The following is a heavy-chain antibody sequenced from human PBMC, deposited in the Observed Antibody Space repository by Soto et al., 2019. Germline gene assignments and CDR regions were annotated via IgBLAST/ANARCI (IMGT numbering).Heavy chain of an antibody. J-gene: IGHJ4*02. CDR1: GCSIRSYY. CDR2: IYYSGST. CDR3: AKGGYTFAYE. V-gene: IGHV4-59*08. Sequence: SETLSLTCTVSGCSIRSYYWSWIRQPPGKGLEWIGYIYYSGSTNYNPSLKSRVTISVDTSNSQTTLFLQMTSLRADDTAVYYCAKGGYTFAYEWGQGALVTVSS. D-gene: IGHD5-18*01.